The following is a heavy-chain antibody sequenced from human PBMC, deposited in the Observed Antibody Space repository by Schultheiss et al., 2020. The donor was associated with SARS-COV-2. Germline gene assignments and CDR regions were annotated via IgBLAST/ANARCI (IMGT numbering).Heavy chain of an antibody. CDR1: GFTFSSYA. V-gene: IGHV3-30*01. Sequence: GGSLRLSCAASGFTFSSYAMHWVRQAPGKGLEWVAVISYDGSNKYYADSVKGRFTISRDNSKNTLYLQMNSLRAEDTAVYYCARSSVVYGGYWGQGTLVTVSS. D-gene: IGHD3-16*01. J-gene: IGHJ4*02. CDR3: ARSSVVYGGY. CDR2: ISYDGSNK.